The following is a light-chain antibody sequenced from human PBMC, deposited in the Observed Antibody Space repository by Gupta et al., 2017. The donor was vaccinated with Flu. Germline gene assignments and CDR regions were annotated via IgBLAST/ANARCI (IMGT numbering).Light chain of an antibody. V-gene: IGLV1-51*02. Sequence: QCVFTQPLSFSAASGQKVTISCSGSSANIGNNYVSWYQYVPGTAPQLLIHEDNRRPSGIPDRISGSKSGTSATLAITGLQTGDEAYYYCATWDNSLVTVVFGGGTKLTVL. CDR3: ATWDNSLVTVV. CDR1: SANIGNNY. CDR2: EDN. J-gene: IGLJ2*01.